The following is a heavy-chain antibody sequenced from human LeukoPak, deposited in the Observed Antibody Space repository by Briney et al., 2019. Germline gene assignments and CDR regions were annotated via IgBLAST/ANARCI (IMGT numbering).Heavy chain of an antibody. CDR2: IRQDGSER. Sequence: GGSQRLSCAASGLTFNTYAMSWVRQAPGKGLEWVAHIRQDGSERHYVDSVKDRFTISRDNAKNSLDLQMDSLRAEDTAVYYCARDWGSTGYDLYDSWGQGTLVTVSS. CDR1: GLTFNTYA. CDR3: ARDWGSTGYDLYDS. J-gene: IGHJ4*02. V-gene: IGHV3-7*01. D-gene: IGHD5-12*01.